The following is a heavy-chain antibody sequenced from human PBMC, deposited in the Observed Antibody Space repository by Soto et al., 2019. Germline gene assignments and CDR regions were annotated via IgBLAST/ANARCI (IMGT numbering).Heavy chain of an antibody. J-gene: IGHJ4*02. Sequence: GGSLRLSCAASGFTFSSYAMSWVRQAPGKGLEWVSAISGSGGSTYYADSVKGRFTISRDNSKNTLYLQMDSLRAEDTAVYYCAKDPNDSSGYYPSWGQGTLVTVSS. CDR2: ISGSGGST. V-gene: IGHV3-23*01. CDR3: AKDPNDSSGYYPS. D-gene: IGHD3-22*01. CDR1: GFTFSSYA.